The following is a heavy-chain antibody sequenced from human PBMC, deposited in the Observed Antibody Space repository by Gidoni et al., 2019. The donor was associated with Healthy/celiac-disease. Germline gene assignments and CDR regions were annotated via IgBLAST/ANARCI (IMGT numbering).Heavy chain of an antibody. CDR3: AKVISGSYSQDRDAFDI. CDR2: ISGSGGST. J-gene: IGHJ3*02. V-gene: IGHV3-23*01. D-gene: IGHD1-26*01. CDR1: GFTFSSYA. Sequence: EVQLLESGGGLVQPGGSLRLSCAASGFTFSSYAMSWVRQAPGKGLEWVSAISGSGGSTYYADSVKGRFTISRDNSKNTLYLQMNSLRAEDTAVYYCAKVISGSYSQDRDAFDIWGQGTMVTVSS.